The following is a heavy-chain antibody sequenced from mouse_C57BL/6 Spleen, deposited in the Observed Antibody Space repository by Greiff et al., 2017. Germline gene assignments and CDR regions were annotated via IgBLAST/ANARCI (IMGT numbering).Heavy chain of an antibody. CDR2: IYPGDGDT. J-gene: IGHJ1*03. Sequence: VLRVESGPELVKPGASVKISCKASGYAFSSSWMNWVKQRPGKGLEWIGRIYPGDGDTNYNGKFKGQATLTADKSSSTAYMQLSSLTSEDSAVYLCAPLPLGYFDVWGTGTTVTVSS. CDR3: APLPLGYFDV. V-gene: IGHV1-82*01. CDR1: GYAFSSSW.